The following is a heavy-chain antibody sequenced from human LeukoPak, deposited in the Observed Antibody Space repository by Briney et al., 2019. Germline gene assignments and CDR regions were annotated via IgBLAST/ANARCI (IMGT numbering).Heavy chain of an antibody. J-gene: IGHJ4*02. CDR2: ISSSSSYI. Sequence: TGGSLRLSCAASGFTFSSYSMHWVRQAPGKGLECVSSISSSSSYIYYADSVKGRFTISRDNAKNSLYLQMNSLRAEDTAVYYCARVSPTSITMIVVALDYWGQGTLVTASS. D-gene: IGHD3-22*01. CDR1: GFTFSSYS. CDR3: ARVSPTSITMIVVALDY. V-gene: IGHV3-21*01.